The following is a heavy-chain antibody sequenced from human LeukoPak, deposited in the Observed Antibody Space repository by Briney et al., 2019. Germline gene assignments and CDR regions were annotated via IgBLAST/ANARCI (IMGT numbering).Heavy chain of an antibody. V-gene: IGHV1-46*01. CDR3: ARVGGGYDSDGAY. CDR1: GYTFTNYF. J-gene: IGHJ4*02. CDR2: ISPSGDIT. D-gene: IGHD5-12*01. Sequence: ASVKVSCKASGYTFTNYFIHWVRQAPGQGLEWMGIISPSGDITTYARQFQGRVTLTSDASTSMVYMELSSLRSDDTAVYYCARVGGGYDSDGAYWGQGTLVTVSS.